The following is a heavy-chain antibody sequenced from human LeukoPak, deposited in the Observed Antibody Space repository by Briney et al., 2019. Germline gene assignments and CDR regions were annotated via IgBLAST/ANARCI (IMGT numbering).Heavy chain of an antibody. Sequence: PGGSLRLSCAASGFTFSSYAMNWVRQAPGKGLEWVSIISGSGDNTYYTDSVKGRFIISRDNSKNTLFLQMNSLRAEDTAIYYCAKCFYGLPSSYFDYWGQGTLVTVSS. CDR1: GFTFSSYA. CDR3: AKCFYGLPSSYFDY. V-gene: IGHV3-23*01. J-gene: IGHJ4*02. D-gene: IGHD6-6*01. CDR2: ISGSGDNT.